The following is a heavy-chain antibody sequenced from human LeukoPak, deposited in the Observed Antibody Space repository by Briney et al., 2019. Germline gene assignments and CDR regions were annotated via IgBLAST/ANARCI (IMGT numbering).Heavy chain of an antibody. D-gene: IGHD5-12*01. CDR1: GGSISSSSYY. CDR3: ARVSSVWIKDYYYYMDV. J-gene: IGHJ6*03. CDR2: IYYSGST. V-gene: IGHV4-39*07. Sequence: SETLSLTCTVSGGSISSSSYYWGWIRQPPGKGLEWIGTIYYSGSTYYNPSLKSRVTISVDTPKNRFSLKLSSVTAADTAVYYCARVSSVWIKDYYYYMDVWGKGTTVTVSS.